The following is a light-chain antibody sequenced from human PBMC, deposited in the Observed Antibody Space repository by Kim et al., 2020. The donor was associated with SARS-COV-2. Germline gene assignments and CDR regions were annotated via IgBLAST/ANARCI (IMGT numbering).Light chain of an antibody. Sequence: QSALTQPRSVSGSPGQSVTISCTGTSSDIGAYDYVSWYQQHPGKAPKLMIYEVNNRPSGVSNRFFGSKSGNTASLTISGLQAEDEADYYCSAYTSTSTLVFGTGTKVTVL. V-gene: IGLV2-14*01. J-gene: IGLJ1*01. CDR1: SSDIGAYDY. CDR3: SAYTSTSTLV. CDR2: EVN.